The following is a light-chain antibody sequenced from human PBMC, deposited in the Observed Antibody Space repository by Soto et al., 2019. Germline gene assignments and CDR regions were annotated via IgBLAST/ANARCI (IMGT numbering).Light chain of an antibody. J-gene: IGKJ5*01. CDR1: QSVRNDY. CDR2: GAS. Sequence: EIVLTQSPASLSLSPGERATLSCRASQSVRNDYLAWYQQKPGQTPRLLVFGASNRAAGIPDRFGGSGSGTDFTLTINRVEPEDFVIYYCQQYGTSPATFGQGTRLDIK. V-gene: IGKV3-20*01. CDR3: QQYGTSPAT.